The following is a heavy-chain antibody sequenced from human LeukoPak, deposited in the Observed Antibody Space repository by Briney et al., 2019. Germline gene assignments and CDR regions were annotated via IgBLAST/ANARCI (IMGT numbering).Heavy chain of an antibody. J-gene: IGHJ3*02. CDR2: MNPNSGNT. CDR3: AIQYYDFWSGYYTDAFDI. CDR1: GYTFTSYD. D-gene: IGHD3-3*01. Sequence: GSVKVSCKASGYTFTSYDINWVRQATGQGLEWMGWMNPNSGNTGYAQKFQGRVTMTRNTSISTAYMELSSLRSEDTAVYYCAIQYYDFWSGYYTDAFDIWGQGTMATVSS. V-gene: IGHV1-8*01.